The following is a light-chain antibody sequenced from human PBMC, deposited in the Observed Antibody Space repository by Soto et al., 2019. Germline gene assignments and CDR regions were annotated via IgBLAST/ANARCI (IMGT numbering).Light chain of an antibody. CDR1: SSNIGSNT. J-gene: IGLJ3*02. CDR2: TNN. CDR3: AAWDDSLSAWV. Sequence: QSVLTQPPSASGAPGQRVTISCSGSSSNIGSNTVNWYQQLPGTAPKLLIYTNNQRPSGVRDRFSGSRSGTSASLAISGLQSEDEADYYCAAWDDSLSAWVFGGGTKLTVL. V-gene: IGLV1-44*01.